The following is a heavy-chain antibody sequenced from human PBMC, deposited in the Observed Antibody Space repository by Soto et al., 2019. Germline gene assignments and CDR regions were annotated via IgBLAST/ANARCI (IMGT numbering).Heavy chain of an antibody. CDR2: ISTYNGNT. Sequence: QVQVMQSGAEVKKPGASVKVSCKASGYTFTSYGISWVRQAPGQGLEWMGWISTYNGNTNYAQKLQGRVTMTTDTSTSTAYMELRSLRADDTAVYYCGRDLYQSVFYYGMDAWGQGTTVTVSS. CDR3: GRDLYQSVFYYGMDA. CDR1: GYTFTSYG. D-gene: IGHD2-2*01. V-gene: IGHV1-18*01. J-gene: IGHJ6*02.